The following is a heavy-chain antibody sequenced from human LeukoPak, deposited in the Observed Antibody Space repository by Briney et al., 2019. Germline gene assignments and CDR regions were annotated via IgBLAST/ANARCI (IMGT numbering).Heavy chain of an antibody. CDR3: AKDSTGGVTMDY. Sequence: RGSLRLSCAASGFTFSSSGMHWVRQAPGKGLEWVAVIWYDGSNKYYADSVKGRFTISRDNSKNTLYLQMNSLRAEDTAVYYCAKDSTGGVTMDYWGQGTLVTVSS. J-gene: IGHJ4*02. CDR2: IWYDGSNK. CDR1: GFTFSSSG. D-gene: IGHD3-3*01. V-gene: IGHV3-33*06.